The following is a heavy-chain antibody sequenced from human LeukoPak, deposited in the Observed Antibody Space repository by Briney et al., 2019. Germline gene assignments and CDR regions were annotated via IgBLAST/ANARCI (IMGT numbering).Heavy chain of an antibody. CDR1: GFTFTTYG. CDR2: IGGTTSTI. Sequence: GGSLRLSCATSGFTFTTYGMNWVRQAPGKGLEWIAYIGGTTSTIYYADSVKGRFTISRDNAKNSLSLQMNSLRAEDAAVYYCVRDYCPDGVCYSWYFDLWGRGTLVAVSS. D-gene: IGHD2-8*01. CDR3: VRDYCPDGVCYSWYFDL. J-gene: IGHJ2*01. V-gene: IGHV3-48*01.